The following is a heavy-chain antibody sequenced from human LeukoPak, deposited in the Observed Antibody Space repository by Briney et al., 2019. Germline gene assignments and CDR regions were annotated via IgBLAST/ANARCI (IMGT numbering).Heavy chain of an antibody. V-gene: IGHV3-23*01. CDR3: AKCTVSITSCYGLDY. CDR1: GFTFSSYA. J-gene: IGHJ4*02. D-gene: IGHD2-2*01. CDR2: ISGSGGST. Sequence: GGSLRLSCAASGFTFSSYAMSWVRQAPGKGLEWVSAISGSGGSTYYADSVKGRFTSSRDYSKNTLYLQMNSLRAEDTAVHYRAKCTVSITSCYGLDYWGQETLLTVSS.